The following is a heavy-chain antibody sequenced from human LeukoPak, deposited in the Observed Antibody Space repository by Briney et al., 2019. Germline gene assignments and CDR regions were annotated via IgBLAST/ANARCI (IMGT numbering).Heavy chain of an antibody. V-gene: IGHV3-21*04. CDR2: ISSSSSYI. CDR3: AKDRRAGSYDY. D-gene: IGHD3-10*01. J-gene: IGHJ4*02. Sequence: GGSLRLSCAASGFTFSSYSMNWVRQAPGKGLEWVSSISSSSSYIYYADSVKGRFTISRDNSKNTLYLQMNSLRAEDTAVYYCAKDRRAGSYDYWGQGTLVTVSS. CDR1: GFTFSSYS.